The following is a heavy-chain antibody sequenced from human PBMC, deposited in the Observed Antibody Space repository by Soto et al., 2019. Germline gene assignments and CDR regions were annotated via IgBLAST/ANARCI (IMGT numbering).Heavy chain of an antibody. J-gene: IGHJ3*02. D-gene: IGHD3-3*01. CDR1: GFTFSSYS. CDR2: ISSSSSTI. Sequence: GGSLRLSCAASGFTFSSYSMNWVRQAPGKGREWVSYISSSSSTIYYADSVKGRFTISRDNAKNSLYLQMNSLRDEDTAVYYCAREFSFTIFGVVIIKGAFDIWGQGTMVTVSS. CDR3: AREFSFTIFGVVIIKGAFDI. V-gene: IGHV3-48*02.